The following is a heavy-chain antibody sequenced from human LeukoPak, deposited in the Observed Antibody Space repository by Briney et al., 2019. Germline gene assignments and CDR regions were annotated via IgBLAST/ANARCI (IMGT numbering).Heavy chain of an antibody. CDR1: GFTFSSYE. D-gene: IGHD3-10*01. V-gene: IGHV3-48*03. J-gene: IGHJ4*02. Sequence: PGGSLRLSCAASGFTFSSYEMSWVRQAPGKGLEWVSYISSSGSTIYYADSVKGRFTISRDNAKNSLYLQMNSLRAEDTAVYYCARERGYYYGSGSSIDYWGQGTLVTVSS. CDR3: ARERGYYYGSGSSIDY. CDR2: ISSSGSTI.